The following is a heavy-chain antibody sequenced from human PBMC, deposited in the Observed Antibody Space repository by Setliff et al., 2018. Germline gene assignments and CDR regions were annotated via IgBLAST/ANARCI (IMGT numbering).Heavy chain of an antibody. CDR2: IYTSGST. Sequence: SETLSLTCTVSGGSISSYYWSWIRQPAGKGLEWIGRIYTSGSTNYNPSLKSRVTMSVDTSRDQFSLKLSSVTAADTAVYYCARAGGGSSFTAYYYYYYMDVWGKGTTVTVSS. D-gene: IGHD6-13*01. J-gene: IGHJ6*03. V-gene: IGHV4-4*07. CDR1: GGSISSYY. CDR3: ARAGGGSSFTAYYYYYYMDV.